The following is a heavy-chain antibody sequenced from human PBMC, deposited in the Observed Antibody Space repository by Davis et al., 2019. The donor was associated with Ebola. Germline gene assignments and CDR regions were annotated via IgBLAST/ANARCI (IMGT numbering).Heavy chain of an antibody. J-gene: IGHJ5*02. CDR2: ISAHNGNT. D-gene: IGHD2-2*03. CDR3: ARDFLNWIPGAGWFDP. V-gene: IGHV1-18*01. CDR1: GSAFTSYG. Sequence: AASVQVSCKASGSAFTSYGFSWVRQAPGQGLEWMGWISAHNGNTNYAQNLQGRVTMTTDTSTSTAYMELRNLGSDDRAGYYCARDFLNWIPGAGWFDPWGQGTLVIVSS.